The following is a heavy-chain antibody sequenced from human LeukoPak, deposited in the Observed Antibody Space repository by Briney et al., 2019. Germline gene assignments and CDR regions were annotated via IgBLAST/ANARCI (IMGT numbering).Heavy chain of an antibody. Sequence: PSETLSLTCTVSGGSISSSSYYRGWIRQPPGKWLEWIGSIYYSGSTYYNPSLKSRVTISVDTSKNQFSLKLSSVTAADTALYFRAKRGIRYFDWLPDSFDYWGQGTLVTVSS. D-gene: IGHD3-9*01. J-gene: IGHJ4*02. CDR2: IYYSGST. V-gene: IGHV4-39*01. CDR3: AKRGIRYFDWLPDSFDY. CDR1: GGSISSSSYY.